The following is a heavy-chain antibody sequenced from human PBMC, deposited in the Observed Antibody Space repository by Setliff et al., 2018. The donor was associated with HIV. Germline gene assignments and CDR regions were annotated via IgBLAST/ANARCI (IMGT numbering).Heavy chain of an antibody. CDR1: GYSFTSYY. D-gene: IGHD1-20*01. Sequence: ASVEVSCKASGYSFTSYYMHWVRQAPGQGPEWMGWVNPKSSGTKYAQKFQGRVTMTRDTSIGTAYLELNGLTSDDTAMYYCARALFDNSPLDAWGQGTMVTVSS. V-gene: IGHV1-2*02. CDR3: ARALFDNSPLDA. CDR2: VNPKSSGT. J-gene: IGHJ3*01.